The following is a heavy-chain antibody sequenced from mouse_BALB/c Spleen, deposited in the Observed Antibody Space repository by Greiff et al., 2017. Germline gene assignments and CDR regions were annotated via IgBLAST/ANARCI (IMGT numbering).Heavy chain of an antibody. CDR1: GFSLTGYG. J-gene: IGHJ4*01. CDR2: IWRDGST. V-gene: IGHV2-6-7*01. Sequence: VKLLESGPGLVAPSQSLSITCPVSGFSLTGYGVYWVRQPPGKGLEWLGIIWRDGSTDYNSALKSRLSNSKDNSKSQVVLKMNSLQTDDTATYYCARGLLTDYAMDYWGQGTSVTVSA. D-gene: IGHD1-1*01. CDR3: ARGLLTDYAMDY.